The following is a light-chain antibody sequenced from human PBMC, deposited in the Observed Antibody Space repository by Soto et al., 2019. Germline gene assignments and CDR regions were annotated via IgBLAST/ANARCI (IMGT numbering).Light chain of an antibody. CDR3: QQYNNWPKT. J-gene: IGKJ1*01. CDR2: KAS. V-gene: IGKV1-5*03. Sequence: DIQMTQSPSSVSASIGDRVTISCRASQSIYKWLVWYQQKPGKAPKLLIYKASTVKSGVPSRFSGSGSGTEFTLTISSLQSEDFAVYYCQQYNNWPKTFGQGTKVDIK. CDR1: QSIYKW.